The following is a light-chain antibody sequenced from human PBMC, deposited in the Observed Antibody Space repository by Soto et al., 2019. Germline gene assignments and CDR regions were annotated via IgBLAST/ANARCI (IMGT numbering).Light chain of an antibody. Sequence: ALTQPASVSGSPGQSITISCTGTSSDVGGYNYVSWYQQHPGKAPKLMIYEVSNRPSGVSNRFSGSKSGNTASLTISGLQAEDEADYYCSSYTSSSTGYVFGTGTKLTVL. CDR1: SSDVGGYNY. CDR2: EVS. J-gene: IGLJ1*01. CDR3: SSYTSSSTGYV. V-gene: IGLV2-14*01.